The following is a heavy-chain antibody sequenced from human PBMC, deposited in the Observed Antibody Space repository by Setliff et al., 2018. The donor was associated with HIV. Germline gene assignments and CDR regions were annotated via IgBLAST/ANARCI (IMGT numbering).Heavy chain of an antibody. Sequence: GGSLRLSCAASGFNFSSCAMHWVRQAPGKGLEWVAVMSYDGNNKYYADSVKGRFTISRDNSKNTLFLQMNSLRPEDTAAYYCARDCRVGWVFTYGMDVWGQGTLVTVSS. V-gene: IGHV3-30*01. CDR2: MSYDGNNK. CDR3: ARDCRVGWVFTYGMDV. D-gene: IGHD6-13*01. CDR1: GFNFSSCA. J-gene: IGHJ6*02.